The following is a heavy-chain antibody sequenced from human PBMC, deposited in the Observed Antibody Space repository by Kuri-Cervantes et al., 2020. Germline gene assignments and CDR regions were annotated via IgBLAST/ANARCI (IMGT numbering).Heavy chain of an antibody. Sequence: GGSLRLSCAASGFTFAYYGMHWVRQAPGKGLEWVAVLWSDGNKKYYADSVKGRFTVSRDNSKNTLYLQMNSLGAEDTAVYYCARVGYSSGWYEWFDPWGQGTLVTVSS. J-gene: IGHJ5*02. CDR3: ARVGYSSGWYEWFDP. D-gene: IGHD6-19*01. CDR2: LWSDGNKK. V-gene: IGHV3-33*01. CDR1: GFTFAYYG.